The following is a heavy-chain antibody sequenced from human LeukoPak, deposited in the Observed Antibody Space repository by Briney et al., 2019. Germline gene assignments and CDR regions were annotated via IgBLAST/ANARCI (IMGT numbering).Heavy chain of an antibody. D-gene: IGHD3-10*01. J-gene: IGHJ6*04. CDR3: ARYRFGELTYGMDV. CDR1: GFTFSDYY. Sequence: GGSLRLSCAASGFTFSDYYMSWIRQAPGKGLEWVSYISSSSSCTNYADSVKGRFTISRDNAKNSLYLQMNSLRAEDTAVYYCARYRFGELTYGMDVWGKGTTVTVSS. V-gene: IGHV3-11*06. CDR2: ISSSSSCT.